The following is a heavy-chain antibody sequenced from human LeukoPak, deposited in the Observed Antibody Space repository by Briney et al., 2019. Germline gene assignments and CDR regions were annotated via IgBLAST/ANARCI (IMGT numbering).Heavy chain of an antibody. Sequence: GGSLRLSCAASGFTFSSYGMHWVRQAPGKGLEWVAFIRYDGSNKYYADSVKGRFTISRDNSKNTLYLQMNRLRAEDTAVYYCAKDWSKDSYGSGSDVDYWGQGTLVTVSS. J-gene: IGHJ4*02. V-gene: IGHV3-30*02. CDR2: IRYDGSNK. CDR3: AKDWSKDSYGSGSDVDY. D-gene: IGHD3-10*01. CDR1: GFTFSSYG.